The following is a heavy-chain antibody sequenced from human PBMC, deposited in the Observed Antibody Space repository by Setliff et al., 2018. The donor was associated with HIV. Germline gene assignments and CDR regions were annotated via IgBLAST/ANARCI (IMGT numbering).Heavy chain of an antibody. CDR2: ISGYNGNT. D-gene: IGHD3-16*01. V-gene: IGHV1-18*01. J-gene: IGHJ6*03. CDR3: ARAYPWGYVDYYYMDV. Sequence: ASVKVSCKASGYTFTSYGITWVRQAPGQGLAWMGWISGYNGNTDYAQNLQGRVTMTTDTSTSTAYMELRSLRSDDTAVYYCARAYPWGYVDYYYMDVWGKGTTVTVSS. CDR1: GYTFTSYG.